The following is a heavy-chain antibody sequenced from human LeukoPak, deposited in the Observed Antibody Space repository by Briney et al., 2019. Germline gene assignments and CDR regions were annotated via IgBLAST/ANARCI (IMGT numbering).Heavy chain of an antibody. D-gene: IGHD5/OR15-5a*01. J-gene: IGHJ4*02. CDR1: GFTFSSYA. Sequence: PGGSLRLSCAASGFTFSSYAMSWVRQAPGKGLEWVSAISGSGGSTYYADSVKGRFTFSRDNSKNTLYLQMNSLRAEDTAVYYCAKAPRSTPHFDYWGQGTLVTVSS. CDR3: AKAPRSTPHFDY. V-gene: IGHV3-23*01. CDR2: ISGSGGST.